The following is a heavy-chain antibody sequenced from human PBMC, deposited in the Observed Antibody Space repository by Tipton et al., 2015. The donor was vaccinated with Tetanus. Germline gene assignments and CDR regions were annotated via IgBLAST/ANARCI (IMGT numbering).Heavy chain of an antibody. V-gene: IGHV3-30-3*01. Sequence: CAASGFTFSSYAMHWVRQAPGKGLEWVAVISYDGSNKYYADSVKGRFTISRDNSKNTLYLQMNSLRAEDTAVYYCARVEGLRSYFDYWGQGTLVTVSS. D-gene: IGHD5-12*01. CDR2: ISYDGSNK. CDR3: ARVEGLRSYFDY. CDR1: GFTFSSYA. J-gene: IGHJ4*02.